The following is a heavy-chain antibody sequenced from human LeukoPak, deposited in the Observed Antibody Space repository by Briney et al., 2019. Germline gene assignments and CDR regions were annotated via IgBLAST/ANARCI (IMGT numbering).Heavy chain of an antibody. CDR3: ARLLGSSYYYYGLDV. Sequence: SETLSLTCTVSGDSMSSYYWNWIRQPPGEGLEWIGYIYYGGSTNYNPSLKSRITISVDTSNNQFSVKLRSVTAADTAVYYCARLLGSSYYYYGLDVWGQGTTVTVSS. J-gene: IGHJ6*02. D-gene: IGHD6-13*01. V-gene: IGHV4-59*08. CDR2: IYYGGST. CDR1: GDSMSSYY.